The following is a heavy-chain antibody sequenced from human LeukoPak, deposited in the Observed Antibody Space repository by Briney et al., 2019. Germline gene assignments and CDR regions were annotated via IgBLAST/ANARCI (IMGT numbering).Heavy chain of an antibody. D-gene: IGHD3-9*01. CDR3: AKGSIYGYYDILTGYDTFDY. CDR2: ISGSGGST. J-gene: IGHJ4*02. Sequence: QPGGSLRLSCAASGFTFSSYAMSWVRQAPGKGLEWASAISGSGGSTYYADSVKGRFTISRDNSKNTLYLQMNSLRAEDTAVYYCAKGSIYGYYDILTGYDTFDYWGQGTLVTVSS. V-gene: IGHV3-23*01. CDR1: GFTFSSYA.